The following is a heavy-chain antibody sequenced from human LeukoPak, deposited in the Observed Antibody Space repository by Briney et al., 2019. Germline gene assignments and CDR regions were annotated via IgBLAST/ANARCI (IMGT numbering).Heavy chain of an antibody. CDR3: ARLITTPAYFDY. D-gene: IGHD1/OR15-1a*01. Sequence: PGGSLRLSCAASGFTFSSYSMNWVRQAPGKGLEWVSSISRSSNYISYADSVRGRFTISRDNANNSLYLQMNSLRAEDTAVYYCARLITTPAYFDYWGQGTLVTVSS. J-gene: IGHJ4*02. CDR1: GFTFSSYS. V-gene: IGHV3-21*01. CDR2: ISRSSNYI.